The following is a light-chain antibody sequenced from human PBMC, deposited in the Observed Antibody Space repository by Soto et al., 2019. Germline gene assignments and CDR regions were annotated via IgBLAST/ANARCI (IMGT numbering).Light chain of an antibody. CDR1: QGISSY. J-gene: IGKJ1*01. Sequence: IQMTQSPSSLSASVGDRVTITCRASQGISSYLNWYQQKPGKAPKLLIYAASSLQSGVPSRFSGSGSGTDFTLTISSLQPEDFATYYCQQSYSTFWTFGQGTKVDIK. V-gene: IGKV1-39*01. CDR2: AAS. CDR3: QQSYSTFWT.